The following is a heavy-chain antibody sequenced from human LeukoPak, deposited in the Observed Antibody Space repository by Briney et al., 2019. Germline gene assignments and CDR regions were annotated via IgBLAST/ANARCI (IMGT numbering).Heavy chain of an antibody. CDR3: ATGWWFGELVRAQESI. CDR2: INPGGGST. D-gene: IGHD3-10*01. CDR1: GYTFTSYY. V-gene: IGHV1-46*01. Sequence: ASVEVSCKASGYTFTSYYMHWVRQAPGQGLEWMGIINPGGGSTSYAQKFQGRVTMTRDTSTSTVYMELSSLRSEDTAVYYCATGWWFGELVRAQESIWGQGTLVTVSS. J-gene: IGHJ4*02.